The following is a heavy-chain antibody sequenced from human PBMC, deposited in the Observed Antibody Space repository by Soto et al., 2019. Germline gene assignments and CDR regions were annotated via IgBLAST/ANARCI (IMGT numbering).Heavy chain of an antibody. CDR1: GGTFSSYA. Sequence: ASVKVSCKASGGTFSSYAISWVRQAPGQGLEWMGGIIPIFGTANYAQKFQGRVTITADESTSTAYMELSSLRSDDTAVYYCARAGYSSSWELGYWGQGNLVTVSS. CDR2: IIPIFGTA. D-gene: IGHD6-13*01. V-gene: IGHV1-69*13. CDR3: ARAGYSSSWELGY. J-gene: IGHJ4*02.